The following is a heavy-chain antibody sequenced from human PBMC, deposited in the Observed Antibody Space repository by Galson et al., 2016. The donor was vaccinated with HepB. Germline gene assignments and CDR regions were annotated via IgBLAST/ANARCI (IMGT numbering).Heavy chain of an antibody. Sequence: SLRLSCAGYGFTFSNYYMSWIRQSPGKGLEWIASISGRGTIVKYADSVKGRFSVSRDNAGESLFLQMNSVRAEDAAVYYCVRDPSWGAVDIWGQGTTVTVSS. D-gene: IGHD7-27*01. CDR2: ISGRGTIV. V-gene: IGHV3-11*01. CDR1: GFTFSNYY. J-gene: IGHJ3*02. CDR3: VRDPSWGAVDI.